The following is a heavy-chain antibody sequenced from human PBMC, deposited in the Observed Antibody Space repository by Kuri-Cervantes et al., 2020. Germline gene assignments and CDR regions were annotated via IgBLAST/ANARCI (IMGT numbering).Heavy chain of an antibody. CDR3: ARLGLNMVRGVIPYFQH. D-gene: IGHD3-10*01. J-gene: IGHJ1*01. CDR2: INPNSGGT. CDR1: GYTFTGYY. Sequence: ASVKVSCKASGYTFTGYYMHWVRQAPGQGLEWMGWINPNSGGTNYAQKFQGRVTMTRDTSISTAYMELSRLRSNDTAVYYCARLGLNMVRGVIPYFQHWGQGTLVTVSS. V-gene: IGHV1-2*02.